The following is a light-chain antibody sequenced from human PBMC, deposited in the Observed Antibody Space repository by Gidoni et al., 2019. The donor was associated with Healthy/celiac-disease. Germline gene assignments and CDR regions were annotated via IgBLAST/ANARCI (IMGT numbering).Light chain of an antibody. J-gene: IGKJ1*01. CDR1: QDISNY. CDR2: DAS. CDR3: QQYDNLLTWT. Sequence: DIQMTQSPSSLSASVGDRVTITCQASQDISNYLNWYQQKPGKAPKLLIYDASNLETGVPSRFSGSVSGTDFTFTISSLQPEDIATYYCQQYDNLLTWTFXXXTKVEIK. V-gene: IGKV1-33*01.